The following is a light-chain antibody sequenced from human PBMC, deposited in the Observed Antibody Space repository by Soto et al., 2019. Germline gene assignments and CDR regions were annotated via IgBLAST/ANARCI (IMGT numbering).Light chain of an antibody. CDR3: QQYDSYPGT. J-gene: IGKJ1*01. CDR2: DAS. Sequence: DIQMTQSPSTLSASVGDRVTITCRASQSTSNWLAWYQQKPGKAPKLLIYDASTLESGVPSRISGSGPGTEFTLTIRSLQPDDFATYYCQQYDSYPGTFGQGTKVEIK. V-gene: IGKV1-5*01. CDR1: QSTSNW.